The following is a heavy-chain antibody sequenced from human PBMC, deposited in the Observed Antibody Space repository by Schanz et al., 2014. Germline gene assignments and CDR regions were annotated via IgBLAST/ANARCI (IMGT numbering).Heavy chain of an antibody. D-gene: IGHD1-26*01. CDR2: IWSDGSRT. CDR3: AKVVASGPTTGPGDP. V-gene: IGHV3-30*02. J-gene: IGHJ5*02. CDR1: ALIFSNSC. Sequence: QVQLVSSFFSLVQRGGSLRLSCAASALIFSNSCMHWVRPSPLKGLEWVAFIWSDGSRTYHAESVKGRFTISRDNSRKTLYLQMDSLRDEEAPRYYCAKVVASGPTTGPGDPWGQGTLGNVSS.